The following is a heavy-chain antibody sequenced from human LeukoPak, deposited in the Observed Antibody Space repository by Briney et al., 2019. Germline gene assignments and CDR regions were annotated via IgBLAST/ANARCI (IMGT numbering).Heavy chain of an antibody. Sequence: PSETLSLTCTVSGGSISSFYWSWIRRPPGKGLEWIGYIYYGGNTQYNPSLKSRVTISVETSKNQFSLRVTSVTAADTAVYYCARVLGDYGGNRRFDYWGQGALVTVSS. CDR2: IYYGGNT. J-gene: IGHJ4*02. CDR3: ARVLGDYGGNRRFDY. CDR1: GGSISSFY. V-gene: IGHV4-59*01. D-gene: IGHD4-23*01.